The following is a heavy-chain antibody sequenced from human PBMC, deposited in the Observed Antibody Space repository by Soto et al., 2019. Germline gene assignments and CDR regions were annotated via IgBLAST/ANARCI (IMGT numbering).Heavy chain of an antibody. D-gene: IGHD6-13*01. CDR2: LIPIFGTA. CDR3: VRRHVSATGIYWFDP. CDR1: GGPFSSYA. Sequence: SSVKVSCKATGGPFSSYAISWVRQPTGQGLEWMEGLIPIFGTANYAKKFQGRVTITRDRSASTAYMELSSLRSEDTAVYYCVRRHVSATGIYWFDPWGQGTRVTSPQ. V-gene: IGHV1-69*05. J-gene: IGHJ5*02.